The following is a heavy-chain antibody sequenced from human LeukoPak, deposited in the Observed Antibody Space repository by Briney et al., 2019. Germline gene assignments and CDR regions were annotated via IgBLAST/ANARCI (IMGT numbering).Heavy chain of an antibody. CDR1: GFTVSSNY. CDR2: IYSGGGT. Sequence: GGSLRLSCAASGFTVSSNYMSWVRQAPGKGLEWVSVIYSGGGTYYTDSVKGRFTISRDSSKNTSYLQMNSLRAEDTAVYYCARVARYNWFDPWGQGTLVTVSS. V-gene: IGHV3-53*01. J-gene: IGHJ5*02. CDR3: ARVARYNWFDP.